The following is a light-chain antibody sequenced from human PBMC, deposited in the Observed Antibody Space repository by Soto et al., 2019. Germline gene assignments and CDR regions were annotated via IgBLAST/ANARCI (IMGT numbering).Light chain of an antibody. CDR2: EVT. CDR3: TSYAGSNNVL. Sequence: QPVLTQPPSASGSPGQSVTISCTGTSSDVGGYDFVSWYQQHPGKAPTLMIYEVTKRPSGVPDRFSGSKSGSTASLTVSGLQAEDEADYYCTSYAGSNNVLFGGGTKLTVL. V-gene: IGLV2-8*01. CDR1: SSDVGGYDF. J-gene: IGLJ2*01.